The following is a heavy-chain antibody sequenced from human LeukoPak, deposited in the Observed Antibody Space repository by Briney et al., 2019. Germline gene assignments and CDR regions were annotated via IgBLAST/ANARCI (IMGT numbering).Heavy chain of an antibody. CDR3: ARGPPRGKYYYMDV. CDR2: IGTASDT. D-gene: IGHD1-1*01. CDR1: GFTFSSFD. J-gene: IGHJ6*03. V-gene: IGHV3-13*01. Sequence: GGSLRLSCAASGFTFSSFDMHWVRQPTGQGLEWVSTIGTASDTHYPGSVEGRFTLSRDNAKNSLYLQMNSLTAGDTAVYYCARGPPRGKYYYMDVWGKGTTVTVSS.